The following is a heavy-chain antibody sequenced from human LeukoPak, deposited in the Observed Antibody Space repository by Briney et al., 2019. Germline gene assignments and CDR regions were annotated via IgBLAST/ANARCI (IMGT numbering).Heavy chain of an antibody. CDR2: IIPIFGTA. D-gene: IGHD6-13*01. Sequence: SVKVSCKASGGXFSSYAISWVRQAPGQGLEWMGGIIPIFGTANYAQKFQGRVTITADESTSTAYMELSSLRSEDTAVYYCARDNIAAAGIFYWGQGTLVTVSS. J-gene: IGHJ4*02. V-gene: IGHV1-69*13. CDR3: ARDNIAAAGIFY. CDR1: GGXFSSYA.